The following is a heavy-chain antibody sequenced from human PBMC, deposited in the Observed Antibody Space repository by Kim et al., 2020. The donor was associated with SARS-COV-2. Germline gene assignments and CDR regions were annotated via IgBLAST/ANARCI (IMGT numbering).Heavy chain of an antibody. D-gene: IGHD3-10*01. CDR1: GFTFSNYA. Sequence: GGSLRLSCAASGFTFSNYAMSWVRQTPGKGLEWVSAMSGSGDSTYYADSVKGRTTISRDNSKSTLYLQMNSLRVEDTAVYYCARSLVSGPTRIGGYWGQGTMVIVSS. CDR3: ARSLVSGPTRIGGY. J-gene: IGHJ4*02. CDR2: MSGSGDST. V-gene: IGHV3-23*01.